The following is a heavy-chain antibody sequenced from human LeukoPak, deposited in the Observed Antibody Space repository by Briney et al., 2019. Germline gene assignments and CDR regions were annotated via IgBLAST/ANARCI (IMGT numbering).Heavy chain of an antibody. CDR2: NYYSGST. J-gene: IGHJ6*03. Sequence: SETLSLTCTVSGGCISSYYWGCIRQPPGKGLERIGDNYYSGSTNYNPSLKSRVTISVDTSKNQFSLKLSSVTAADTAVYYCARDGYSYGNYYYYMDVWGKGTTVTVSS. CDR1: GGCISSYY. CDR3: ARDGYSYGNYYYYMDV. V-gene: IGHV4-59*01. D-gene: IGHD5-18*01.